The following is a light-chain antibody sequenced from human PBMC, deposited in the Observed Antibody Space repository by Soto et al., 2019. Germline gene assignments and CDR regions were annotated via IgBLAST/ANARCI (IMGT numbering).Light chain of an antibody. CDR2: DVS. J-gene: IGLJ1*01. CDR1: SSDVGGNKY. Sequence: HSALTQPASVSGSPGQSITISCTGSSSDVGGNKYVSWYQQYPGKAPKLMICDVSNRPSGVSNRFSGSKSGNTASLTISGLQAEDEADYYCSAFTGNTYVFGNGTKVTVL. CDR3: SAFTGNTYV. V-gene: IGLV2-14*01.